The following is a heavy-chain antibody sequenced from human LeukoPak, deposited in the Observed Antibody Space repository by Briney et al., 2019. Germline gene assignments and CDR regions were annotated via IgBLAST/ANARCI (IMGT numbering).Heavy chain of an antibody. CDR1: GYTLTNYW. J-gene: IGHJ4*02. CDR3: ARRGSGWYPFDY. V-gene: IGHV5-51*01. CDR2: IYPGDSDT. D-gene: IGHD6-19*01. Sequence: GESLKISFKGSGYTLTNYWIGWVRQMPGKGLELMGIIYPGDSDTRYSPSFKGQVTISADRSISIAYLQWSSLKASDSAMYYCARRGSGWYPFDYWGQGTLVTVSS.